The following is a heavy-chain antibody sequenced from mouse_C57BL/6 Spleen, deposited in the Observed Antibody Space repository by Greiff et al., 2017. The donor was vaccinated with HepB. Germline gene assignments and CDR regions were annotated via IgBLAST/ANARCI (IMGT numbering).Heavy chain of an antibody. CDR2: IYPGSGST. D-gene: IGHD1-1*01. V-gene: IGHV1-55*01. CDR1: GYTFTSYW. Sequence: VQLQQSGAELVKPGASVKMSCKASGYTFTSYWITWVKQRPGQGLEWIGDIYPGSGSTNYNEKFKSKATLTVDTSSSTAYMQLSSLTSEDSAVYYCAMSDYDCSRSYYFDYWGQGTTLTVSS. J-gene: IGHJ2*01. CDR3: AMSDYDCSRSYYFDY.